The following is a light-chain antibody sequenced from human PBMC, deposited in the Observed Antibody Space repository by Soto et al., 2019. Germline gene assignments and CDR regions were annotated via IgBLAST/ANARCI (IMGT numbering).Light chain of an antibody. CDR3: LLFYGDAWV. CDR2: STS. V-gene: IGLV7-43*01. Sequence: QAVVTQEPSLTVSPGGTVTLTCASSTGAVTSGYYPNWFQQKAGQAPRVLIYSTSNKHSWTPAWFSGSLLGGKAALTLSGVQPEDEAEYYCLLFYGDAWVFGGGTKVTVL. J-gene: IGLJ3*02. CDR1: TGAVTSGYY.